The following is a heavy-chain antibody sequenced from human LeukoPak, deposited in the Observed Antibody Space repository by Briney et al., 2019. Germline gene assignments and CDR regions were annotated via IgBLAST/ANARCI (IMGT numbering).Heavy chain of an antibody. CDR3: ARGNTAMDDYFDY. J-gene: IGHJ4*02. Sequence: SETLSLTCTVSGGSISSGNYYWGWIRQPPGKGLEWIGSIYYSGSTYYNPSLKSRVTISVDTSKNQFSLKLSSVTAADTAVYYCARGNTAMDDYFDYWGQGTLVTVSS. V-gene: IGHV4-39*07. CDR1: GGSISSGNYY. D-gene: IGHD5-18*01. CDR2: IYYSGST.